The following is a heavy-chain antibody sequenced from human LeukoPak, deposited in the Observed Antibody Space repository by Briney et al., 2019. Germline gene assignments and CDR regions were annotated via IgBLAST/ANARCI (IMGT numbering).Heavy chain of an antibody. CDR1: GFTFSSYG. CDR2: INSDGRST. D-gene: IGHD2-15*01. J-gene: IGHJ4*02. CDR3: AKSHVIAANIFDY. Sequence: GGSLRLSCAASGFTFSSYGVHWVRQAPGKGLVWVSRINSDGRSTSYADSVKGRFTISRDNAKNSLYLQMNSLRAEDTAVYYCAKSHVIAANIFDYWGQGTLLTVSS. V-gene: IGHV3-74*01.